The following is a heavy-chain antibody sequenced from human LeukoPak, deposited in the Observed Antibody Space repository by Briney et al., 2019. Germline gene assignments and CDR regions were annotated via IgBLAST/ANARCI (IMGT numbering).Heavy chain of an antibody. CDR3: AKDIFGDYYYGMDV. J-gene: IGHJ6*02. Sequence: GGSLRLSCAASGFTFDDYAMHWVRQAPGKGLEWVSGISWNSGSIGYADSVKGRFTISRDNAKNSLYLQMNSLRDEDTALYYCAKDIFGDYYYGMDVWGQGTTVTVSS. V-gene: IGHV3-9*01. D-gene: IGHD3-10*01. CDR2: ISWNSGSI. CDR1: GFTFDDYA.